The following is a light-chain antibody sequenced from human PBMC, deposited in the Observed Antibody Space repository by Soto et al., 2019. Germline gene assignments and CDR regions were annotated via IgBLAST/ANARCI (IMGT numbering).Light chain of an antibody. V-gene: IGLV2-14*01. CDR1: SSDVGGYNY. J-gene: IGLJ2*01. Sequence: QSALTQPASVSGSPGQSITISCTGTSSDVGGYNYVSWYQQHPGKAPKLMIYEVSNRPSGVSNRFSGSKSGNTASLTISGLQAEDEADYSCSSYTSSSTHVVFGGGTQLTVL. CDR2: EVS. CDR3: SSYTSSSTHVV.